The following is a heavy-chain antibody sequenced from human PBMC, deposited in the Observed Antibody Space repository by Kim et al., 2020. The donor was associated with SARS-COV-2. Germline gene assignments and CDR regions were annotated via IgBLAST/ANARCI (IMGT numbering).Heavy chain of an antibody. CDR3: AAGQDIVLVPAAPYYFDY. D-gene: IGHD2-2*01. J-gene: IGHJ4*02. V-gene: IGHV1-2*02. Sequence: ASVKVSCKASGYTFSGYYMHWVRQAPGQGLEWMRWINPNSGGTNYAQKFQGRVTMTRDTSISTAYMELSRLRSDDTALYYCAAGQDIVLVPAAPYYFDYWGQGTLVTVSS. CDR1: GYTFSGYY. CDR2: INPNSGGT.